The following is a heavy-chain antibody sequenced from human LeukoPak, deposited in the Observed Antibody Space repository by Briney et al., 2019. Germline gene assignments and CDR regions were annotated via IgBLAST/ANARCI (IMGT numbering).Heavy chain of an antibody. Sequence: EXLSLTCTVSGGSXXSSSYYWGWIRQPPGKGLEWIGSIYYSGSTYYNPSLKSRVTISVDTSKNQFSLKLSSVTAADTAVYYCARPTYYYDSSGYYRVGMRYYYGMDVWGQGTTVTVSS. CDR3: ARPTYYYDSSGYYRVGMRYYYGMDV. CDR2: IYYSGST. CDR1: GGSXXSSSYY. J-gene: IGHJ6*02. V-gene: IGHV4-39*01. D-gene: IGHD3-22*01.